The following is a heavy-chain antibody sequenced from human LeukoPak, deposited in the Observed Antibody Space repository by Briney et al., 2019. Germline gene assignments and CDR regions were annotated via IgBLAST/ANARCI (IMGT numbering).Heavy chain of an antibody. Sequence: GGSLRLSCAASGFTFSSYGMHWVRQAPGKGLEWVAVISYDGSNKYYADSGKGRFTISRDNSKNTLYLQMNSLRAEDTAVYYCATNGPGKSRYFDYWGQGTLVTVSS. CDR1: GFTFSSYG. J-gene: IGHJ4*02. CDR2: ISYDGSNK. D-gene: IGHD2-8*01. V-gene: IGHV3-30*03. CDR3: ATNGPGKSRYFDY.